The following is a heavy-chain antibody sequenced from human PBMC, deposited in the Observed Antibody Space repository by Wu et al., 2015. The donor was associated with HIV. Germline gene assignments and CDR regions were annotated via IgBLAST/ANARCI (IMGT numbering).Heavy chain of an antibody. J-gene: IGHJ4*02. CDR1: DFSFGSFS. CDR2: ISGHYGNT. D-gene: IGHD3-16*01. Sequence: LVQSGPEIKKPGTSVKVSCQASDFSFGSFSFSWVRQGPGQRLEWMGWISGHYGNTVYAKKFEHRITLTEDVGRYLVQMELRNLTFDDTAVYFATRDGQYVSWGETETVDIWGQGTLITVS. CDR3: TRDGQYVSWGETETVDI. V-gene: IGHV1-18*01.